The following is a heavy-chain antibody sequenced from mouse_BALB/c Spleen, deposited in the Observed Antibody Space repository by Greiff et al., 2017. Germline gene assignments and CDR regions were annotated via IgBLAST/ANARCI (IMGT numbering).Heavy chain of an antibody. J-gene: IGHJ4*01. CDR2: ILPGSGST. CDR3: ARRVITTADYAMDD. V-gene: IGHV1-9*01. CDR1: GYTFSSYW. Sequence: VQLQQSGAELMKPGASVKISCKATGYTFSSYWIEWVKQRPGHGLEWIGEILPGSGSTNYNEKFKGKATFTADTSSNTAYMQLSSLTSEDSAVYYCARRVITTADYAMDDWGQGTSVTVSS. D-gene: IGHD2-4*01.